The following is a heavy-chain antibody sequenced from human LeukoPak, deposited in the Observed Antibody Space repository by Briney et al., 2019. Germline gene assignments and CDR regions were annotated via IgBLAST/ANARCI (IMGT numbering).Heavy chain of an antibody. CDR3: ARDPGDTDWYNFDF. D-gene: IGHD3-9*01. CDR1: GGSLSGHF. CDR2: IHSSGST. Sequence: SETLSLTCTVPGGSLSGHFWSWFRRPPGKGLENIGYIHSSGSTNYNPSYKSRVTVSLEMSKNQFSLSLSSVTAADTAVYYCARDPGDTDWYNFDFWGQGILVTVSS. V-gene: IGHV4-59*11. J-gene: IGHJ4*02.